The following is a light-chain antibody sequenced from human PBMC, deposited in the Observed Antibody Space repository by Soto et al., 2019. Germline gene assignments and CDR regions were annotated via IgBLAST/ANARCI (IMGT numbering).Light chain of an antibody. CDR3: QQYTSYWT. V-gene: IGKV1-5*03. Sequence: IQMTQSPSTLSASVGDRVTITCRASQSIGSWLAWYQQIPGKAPKVLIYKASSLESGVPSRFSGSGSGTEFTLTISSLQPDDFATYYCQQYTSYWTFGQGTKVEIK. J-gene: IGKJ1*01. CDR1: QSIGSW. CDR2: KAS.